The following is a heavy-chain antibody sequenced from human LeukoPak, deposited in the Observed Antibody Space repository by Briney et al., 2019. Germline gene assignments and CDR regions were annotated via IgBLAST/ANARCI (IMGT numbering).Heavy chain of an antibody. Sequence: PSETLSLTCAVYGGSFSGYYWSWIRQPPGKGLEWIGEINHSGSTNYNPSLKSRVTISVDTSKNQFSLKLSSVTAADTAVYYCATQYSSGWINAFDIWGQGTMVTVSS. D-gene: IGHD6-19*01. CDR2: INHSGST. CDR3: ATQYSSGWINAFDI. V-gene: IGHV4-34*01. CDR1: GGSFSGYY. J-gene: IGHJ3*02.